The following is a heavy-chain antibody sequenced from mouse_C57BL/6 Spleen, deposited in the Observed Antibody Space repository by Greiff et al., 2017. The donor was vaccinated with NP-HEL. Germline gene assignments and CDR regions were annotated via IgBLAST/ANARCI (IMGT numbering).Heavy chain of an antibody. D-gene: IGHD1-1*01. V-gene: IGHV1-54*01. CDR1: GYAFTNYL. J-gene: IGHJ4*01. Sequence: QVQLQQSGAELVRPGTSVKVSCKASGYAFTNYLIEWVKQRPGQGLEWIGVINPGSGGTNYNEKFKGKATLTADKSSSTAYMQLSSLTSEDSAVYFCARRGTTVDYAMDYWGQRTSVTVSS. CDR2: INPGSGGT. CDR3: ARRGTTVDYAMDY.